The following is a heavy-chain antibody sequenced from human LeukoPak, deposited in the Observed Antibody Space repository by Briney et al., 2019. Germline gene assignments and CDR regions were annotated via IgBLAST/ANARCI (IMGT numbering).Heavy chain of an antibody. CDR2: IFPGDSDT. CDR3: ARSKLGSLTVPFDY. V-gene: IGHV5-51*01. D-gene: IGHD3-9*01. CDR1: GFTFTSYW. J-gene: IGHJ4*02. Sequence: GKSLKISCKASGFTFTSYWIGWVRQMPGKGLEWMGIIFPGDSDTRYSPSFQGQVTISADKSIGTAYLQWSSLKASDTAIYYCARSKLGSLTVPFDYWGQGTLVTVSS.